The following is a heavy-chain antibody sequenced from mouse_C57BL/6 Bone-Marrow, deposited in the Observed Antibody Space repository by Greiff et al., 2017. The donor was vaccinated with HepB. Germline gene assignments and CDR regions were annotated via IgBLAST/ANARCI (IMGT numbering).Heavy chain of an antibody. V-gene: IGHV2-2*01. CDR3: ARNLDILGGYFDV. CDR2: IWSGGST. D-gene: IGHD4-1*01. CDR1: GFSFTSYG. J-gene: IGHJ1*03. Sequence: QVHVKQSGPGLVQPSQILSITCTVSGFSFTSYGVHWVRQSPGKGLEWLGVIWSGGSTDYNAAFISRLSISKDNSKSQVFFKMNSLQADDTAIYYCARNLDILGGYFDVWGTGTTVTVSS.